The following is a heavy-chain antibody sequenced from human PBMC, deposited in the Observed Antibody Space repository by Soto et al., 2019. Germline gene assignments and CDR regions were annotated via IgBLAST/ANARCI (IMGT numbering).Heavy chain of an antibody. J-gene: IGHJ3*02. CDR1: GGSISSYY. Sequence: SETLSLTCTVSGGSISSYYWSWIRQPPGKGLEWIGYIYYSGSTNYNPSLKSRVTISVDTSKNQFSLKLSSVTAADTAVYYCVRGVVVVPAAMVAFDIWGQGTMVTVS. D-gene: IGHD2-2*01. CDR3: VRGVVVVPAAMVAFDI. V-gene: IGHV4-59*01. CDR2: IYYSGST.